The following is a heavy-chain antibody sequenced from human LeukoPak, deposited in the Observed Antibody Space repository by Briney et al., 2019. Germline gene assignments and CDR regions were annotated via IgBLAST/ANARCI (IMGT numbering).Heavy chain of an antibody. J-gene: IGHJ4*02. CDR3: AKIRDSSGLDY. CDR2: ISGSGGTT. V-gene: IGHV3-23*01. CDR1: GFTFSSYA. Sequence: GASLRLSCAASGFTFSSYAMSWVRQAPGKELEWVSSISGSGGTTYYADSVKGRFTISRDNSKNTLYLQMNSLRAEDTAVYYCAKIRDSSGLDYWGQGTLVTVSS. D-gene: IGHD3-22*01.